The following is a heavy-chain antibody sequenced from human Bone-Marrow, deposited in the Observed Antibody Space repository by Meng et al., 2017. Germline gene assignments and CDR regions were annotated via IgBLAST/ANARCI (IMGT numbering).Heavy chain of an antibody. Sequence: GESLKISCAASGFTFSNYEMNWVRQAPGKGLEWVSYISSSGSTIYYADSVKGRFTISRDNAKNSLYLQMNSLRAEDTAVYYCARDRRGYSGYGDYWGQGTLVTVSS. CDR3: ARDRRGYSGYGDY. V-gene: IGHV3-48*03. D-gene: IGHD5-12*01. J-gene: IGHJ4*02. CDR2: ISSSGSTI. CDR1: GFTFSNYE.